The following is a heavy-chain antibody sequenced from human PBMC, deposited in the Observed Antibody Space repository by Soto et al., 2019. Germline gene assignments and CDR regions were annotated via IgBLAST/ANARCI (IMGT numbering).Heavy chain of an antibody. CDR2: IIPIFGTA. V-gene: IGHV1-69*13. CDR1: GSTFSSYA. CDR3: AGIMITFGGVIVHYYFDY. D-gene: IGHD3-16*02. Sequence: ASVKVSCKASGSTFSSYAISWVRQATGQGLEWMGGIIPIFGTANYAQKFQGRVTITADESTSTAYMELSSMRSEDTAVYYCAGIMITFGGVIVHYYFDYWGQGTLVTVSS. J-gene: IGHJ4*02.